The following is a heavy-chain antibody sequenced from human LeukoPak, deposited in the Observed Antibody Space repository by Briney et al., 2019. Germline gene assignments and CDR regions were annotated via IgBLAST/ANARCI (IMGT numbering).Heavy chain of an antibody. Sequence: PGGSLRLSCAASGFTFGSCWMNWVRQTPGKGLEWVANINQDGSQKFYVDSVKGRFTISRDNANNSLYLQMNSLRAEDTAVYYCAREVVVVVAATLYYYYGMDVWGQGTTVTVSS. CDR2: INQDGSQK. CDR3: AREVVVVVAATLYYYYGMDV. D-gene: IGHD2-15*01. V-gene: IGHV3-7*03. CDR1: GFTFGSCW. J-gene: IGHJ6*02.